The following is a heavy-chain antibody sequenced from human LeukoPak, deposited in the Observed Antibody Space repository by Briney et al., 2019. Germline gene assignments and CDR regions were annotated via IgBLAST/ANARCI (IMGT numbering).Heavy chain of an antibody. CDR1: GGSISSGSYY. Sequence: SATLSLTCTVSGGSISSGSYYWVWIRQPPGKGLEWIGSIYYSGSTYYNPSLKSRVTISVDTSKNQFSLKLSSVTAADTAVYYCAKAARPSFAYYMDVWGKGTTVTVSS. J-gene: IGHJ6*03. CDR2: IYYSGST. D-gene: IGHD6-6*01. CDR3: AKAARPSFAYYMDV. V-gene: IGHV4-39*07.